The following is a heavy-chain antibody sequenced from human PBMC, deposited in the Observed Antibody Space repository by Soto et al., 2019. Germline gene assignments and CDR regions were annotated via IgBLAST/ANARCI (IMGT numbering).Heavy chain of an antibody. CDR3: SRFSSTNSAYYYYGLDV. CDR2: VSPSDGST. CDR1: GYTFTKYY. Sequence: QVQLVQSGAEVKKPGASVRVSCKASGYTFTKYYIHWVRQAPGQGLEWMGVVSPSDGSTSYTQNCEGRVTLTRDASSRRVYMEVINLTPEDTAVYYCSRFSSTNSAYYYYGLDVWGQGTTVTVSS. V-gene: IGHV1-46*01. D-gene: IGHD2-2*01. J-gene: IGHJ6*02.